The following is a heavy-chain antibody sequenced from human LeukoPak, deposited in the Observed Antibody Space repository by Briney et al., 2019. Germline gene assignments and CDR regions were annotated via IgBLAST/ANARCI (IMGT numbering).Heavy chain of an antibody. CDR1: GGSISSYY. CDR3: ARGEYDFWSGYSHYFDY. Sequence: ASETLSLTCTVSGGSISSYYWSWIRQPPGKGLEWIGYIYYSGSSMYNPSLKSRVTLSVDTSRNQFSLKLSSVTAADTAVYYCARGEYDFWSGYSHYFDYWGQGTLVTVSS. J-gene: IGHJ4*02. V-gene: IGHV4-59*08. D-gene: IGHD3-3*01. CDR2: IYYSGSS.